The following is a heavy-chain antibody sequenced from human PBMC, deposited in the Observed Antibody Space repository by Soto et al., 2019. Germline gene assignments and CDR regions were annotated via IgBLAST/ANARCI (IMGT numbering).Heavy chain of an antibody. CDR1: GYTFTSYG. Sequence: ASVKVSCKASGYTFTSYGISWVRQAPGQGLEWMGWINPNSGGTNYAQKFQGWVTMTRDTSISTAYMEMYSLRAEDTAVYYCARYIPGVRYYGMDVWGQGTTVTVSS. CDR3: ARYIPGVRYYGMDV. CDR2: INPNSGGT. V-gene: IGHV1-2*04. J-gene: IGHJ6*02. D-gene: IGHD2-2*01.